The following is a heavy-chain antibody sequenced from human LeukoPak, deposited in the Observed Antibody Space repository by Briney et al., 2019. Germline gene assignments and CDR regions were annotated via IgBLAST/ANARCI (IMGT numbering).Heavy chain of an antibody. CDR3: ANGDIAAAGNYYYYGMDV. CDR1: EFTLKDYW. V-gene: IGHV3-74*01. CDR2: INSDGSSA. Sequence: PGGSLRLSCEASEFTLKDYWMHWVRQGPGKGLVWVSRINSDGSSASYADSVKGRFTISRDNAKNTLYLQMNSLRAEDTAVYYCANGDIAAAGNYYYYGMDVWGQGTTVTVSS. J-gene: IGHJ6*02. D-gene: IGHD6-13*01.